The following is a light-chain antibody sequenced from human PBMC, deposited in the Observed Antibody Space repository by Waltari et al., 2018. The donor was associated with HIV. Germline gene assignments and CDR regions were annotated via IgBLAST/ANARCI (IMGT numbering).Light chain of an antibody. J-gene: IGLJ1*01. CDR3: QSYDTSLGGFYV. CDR2: GDY. V-gene: IGLV1-40*01. CDR1: SSNIGTNYD. Sequence: QSVLTQPPSVSGAPGQRVTIACSGSSSNIGTNYDVQWYQQLPGTAPKLLIYGDYNRPSGGPDRFTCSKSGTSASLAITGLQPEDEADYYCQSYDTSLGGFYVFGTGTKVTVL.